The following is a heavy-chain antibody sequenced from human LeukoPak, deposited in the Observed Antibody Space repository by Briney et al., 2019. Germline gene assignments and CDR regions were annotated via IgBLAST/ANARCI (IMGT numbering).Heavy chain of an antibody. V-gene: IGHV3-21*01. CDR2: ISSSSSYI. Sequence: GGSLRLSCAASGFTFSSYSMNWVCQAPGKGLEWVSSISSSSSYIYYADSVKGRFTISRDNAKNSLYLQMNSLRAEDTAVYYCARDRTYDSSGYYAYWGQGTLVTVSS. CDR1: GFTFSSYS. CDR3: ARDRTYDSSGYYAY. D-gene: IGHD3-22*01. J-gene: IGHJ4*02.